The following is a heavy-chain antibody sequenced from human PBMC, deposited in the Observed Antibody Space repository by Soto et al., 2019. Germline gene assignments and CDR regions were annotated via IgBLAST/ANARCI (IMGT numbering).Heavy chain of an antibody. D-gene: IGHD2-21*02. CDR2: ISAYNGNT. CDR3: ARDGVVVTAIFDY. J-gene: IGHJ4*02. CDR1: GYTFTSYG. V-gene: IGHV1-18*01. Sequence: ASVKVSCKASGYTFTSYGISWVRQAPGQGLEWMGWISAYNGNTNYAQKLQGRVTMTTXTXXSXXXMXLXXLRXDXTAVYYCARDGVVVTAIFDYWGQGTLVTVSS.